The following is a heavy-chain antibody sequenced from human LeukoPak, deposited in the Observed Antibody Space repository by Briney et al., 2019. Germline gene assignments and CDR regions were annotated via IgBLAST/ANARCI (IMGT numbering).Heavy chain of an antibody. D-gene: IGHD6-19*01. CDR1: GGSISRYY. CDR3: ARGPVAGNFDY. J-gene: IGHJ4*02. V-gene: IGHV4-59*01. Sequence: GSGPTLVKPSETLSLTCTVSGGSISRYYWSWIRQPPGKGPEWIGYIYYSGSTNYNPSLKSRVTISVDTSKNQFSLKLSSVTAADTAVYYCARGPVAGNFDYWGQGTLVTVSS. CDR2: IYYSGST.